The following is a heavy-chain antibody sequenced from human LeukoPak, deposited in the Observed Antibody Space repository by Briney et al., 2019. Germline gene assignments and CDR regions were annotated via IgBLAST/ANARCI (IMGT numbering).Heavy chain of an antibody. Sequence: SETLSLTCTVSGGSINNYYWNWIRQPPGKGLEWVGYIHDSGTANYNTSLKRRGSMSIDTAKNQFSLRLNSVTAADAAVYYCARFSWGNNWFDPWGQGTLVIVSS. CDR1: GGSINNYY. CDR2: IHDSGTA. CDR3: ARFSWGNNWFDP. V-gene: IGHV4-59*01. D-gene: IGHD3-16*01. J-gene: IGHJ5*02.